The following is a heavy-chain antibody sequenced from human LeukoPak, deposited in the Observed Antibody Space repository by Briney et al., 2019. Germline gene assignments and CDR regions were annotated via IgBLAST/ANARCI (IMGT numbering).Heavy chain of an antibody. CDR3: ARDGGTTVVTFDY. J-gene: IGHJ4*02. CDR1: GFTFSSYS. CDR2: ISSSSSYI. V-gene: IGHV3-21*01. Sequence: PGGSLRLSCAASGFTFSSYSMNWVRQAPGKGLEWVSSISSSSSYIYYADSVKGRFTISRDNAENSLYLQMNSLRAEDTAVYYCARDGGTTVVTFDYWGQGTLVTVSS. D-gene: IGHD4-23*01.